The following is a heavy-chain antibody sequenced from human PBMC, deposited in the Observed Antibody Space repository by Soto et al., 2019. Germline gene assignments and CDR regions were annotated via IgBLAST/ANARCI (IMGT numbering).Heavy chain of an antibody. CDR1: GFTFSSYS. V-gene: IGHV3-48*02. J-gene: IGHJ5*02. D-gene: IGHD6-13*01. CDR2: ISSSSSTI. Sequence: EVQLVESGGGLVQPGGSLRLSCAASGFTFSSYSMNWVRQAPGKGLECVSYISSSSSTIYYADSVKGRFTISRDNAKNSLYLQMNSLRDEDTAVYYCANLAGGIAAAGTFGWFDPWGQGTLVTVSS. CDR3: ANLAGGIAAAGTFGWFDP.